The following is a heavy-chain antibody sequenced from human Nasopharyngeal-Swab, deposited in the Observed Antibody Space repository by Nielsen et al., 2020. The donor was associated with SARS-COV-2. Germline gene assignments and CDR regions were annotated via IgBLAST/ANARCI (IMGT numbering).Heavy chain of an antibody. CDR2: IYYSGST. CDR1: GGSISSSDYY. V-gene: IGHV4-39*01. J-gene: IGHJ4*01. Sequence: GSLRLSCTVPGGSISSSDYYWVWIRQPPGKGLEWIGSIYYSGSTYYNPSLKSRVTMSMDSSKNQFSLKLSSVTAADTAVYFCARRYYYDSRGYYGFDYWGHGTLVTVSS. CDR3: ARRYYYDSRGYYGFDY. D-gene: IGHD3-22*01.